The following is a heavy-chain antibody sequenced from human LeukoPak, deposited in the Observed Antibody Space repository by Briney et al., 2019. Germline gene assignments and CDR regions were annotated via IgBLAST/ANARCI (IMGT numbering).Heavy chain of an antibody. D-gene: IGHD6-13*01. CDR3: ARRRSSSWYGGGYYYYGMDV. Sequence: SETLSLTCAVYGGSFSGYYWSWIRQPPGKGLEWIGEINHSGSTNYNPSLKSRVTISVGTSKNQFSLKLSSVTAADTAVYYCARRRSSSWYGGGYYYYGMDVWGQGTTVTVSS. CDR1: GGSFSGYY. J-gene: IGHJ6*02. V-gene: IGHV4-34*01. CDR2: INHSGST.